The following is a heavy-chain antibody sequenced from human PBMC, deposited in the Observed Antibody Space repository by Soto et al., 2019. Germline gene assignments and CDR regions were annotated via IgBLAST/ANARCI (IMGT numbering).Heavy chain of an antibody. J-gene: IGHJ4*02. CDR3: ARFSGDYFYVDY. V-gene: IGHV4-61*01. D-gene: IGHD4-17*01. CDR1: GGSVSSGSYY. CDR2: IYYSGST. Sequence: SETLSLTCTVSGGSVSSGSYYWSWIRQPPGKGLEWIGYIYYSGSTNYNPSLKSRVTISVDTSKNQFSLKLSSVTAADTAVYYCARFSGDYFYVDYWGQGTLVTVSS.